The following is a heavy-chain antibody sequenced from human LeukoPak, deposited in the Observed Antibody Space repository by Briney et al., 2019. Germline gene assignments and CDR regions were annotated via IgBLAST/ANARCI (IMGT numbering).Heavy chain of an antibody. D-gene: IGHD6-19*01. Sequence: SVKVSCKASGGTFSSYAISWVRQAPGQGLEWMGGILPIFGTANYAQKFQGRVTITTDESTSTAYMELSSLRSEDTAVYYCAKAGSSSGWYEGDAFDIWGQGTMVTVSS. CDR3: AKAGSSSGWYEGDAFDI. V-gene: IGHV1-69*05. J-gene: IGHJ3*02. CDR2: ILPIFGTA. CDR1: GGTFSSYA.